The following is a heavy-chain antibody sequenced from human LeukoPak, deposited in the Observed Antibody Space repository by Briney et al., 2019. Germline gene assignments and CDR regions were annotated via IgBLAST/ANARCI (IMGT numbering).Heavy chain of an antibody. CDR1: GGSISSYY. V-gene: IGHV4-59*12. J-gene: IGHJ4*02. Sequence: PSETLSLTCTVSGGSISSYYWSWIRQPPGKGLEWIGYIYYSGSTNYNPSLKSRVTISVDTSKNQFSLKLSSVTAADTAVYYCARLGSESYYVPKRYFDYWGQGTLVTVSS. CDR2: IYYSGST. D-gene: IGHD1-26*01. CDR3: ARLGSESYYVPKRYFDY.